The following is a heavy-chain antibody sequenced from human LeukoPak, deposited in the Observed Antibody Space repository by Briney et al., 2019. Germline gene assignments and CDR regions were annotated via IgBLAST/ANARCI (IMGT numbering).Heavy chain of an antibody. J-gene: IGHJ4*02. CDR2: IIPIFGTA. D-gene: IGHD4-17*01. CDR1: VGTFSSYA. CDR3: ARDGYSDYGDYEGSGY. Sequence: ASVKVSCKASVGTFSSYAISWVRQAPGQGLEWMGRIIPIFGTANYAQKFQGRVTITTDESTSTAYMELSSLRSEDTAVYYCARDGYSDYGDYEGSGYWGQGTLVTVSS. V-gene: IGHV1-69*05.